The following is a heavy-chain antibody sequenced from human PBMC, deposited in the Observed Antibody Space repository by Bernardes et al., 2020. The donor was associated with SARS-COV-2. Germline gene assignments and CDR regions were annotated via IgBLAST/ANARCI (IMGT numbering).Heavy chain of an antibody. CDR3: AKRSKFDILTGYAPLWD. CDR2: ISCSGIHT. J-gene: IGHJ4*02. D-gene: IGHD3-9*01. Sequence: GGSLRLSCAASGFAFNNYAMSWVRQAPGKGLEWVSVISCSGIHTYYSASVEARFTVSRDNSKKQIFLQMTSLRPEDTAIYYCAKRSKFDILTGYAPLWDWGQGTLVTVSS. CDR1: GFAFNNYA. V-gene: IGHV3-23*01.